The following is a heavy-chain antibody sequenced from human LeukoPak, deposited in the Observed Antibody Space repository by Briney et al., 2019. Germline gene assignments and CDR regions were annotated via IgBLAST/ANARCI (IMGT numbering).Heavy chain of an antibody. V-gene: IGHV1-18*01. CDR3: ARDYYDSSGYYYYDY. D-gene: IGHD3-22*01. Sequence: GASVKVSCKASGYTFTSYGISWVRQAPGQGLEWMGWISAYNGNANYAQKLQGRVTMTTDTSTSTAYMELRSLRSDDTAVYYCARDYYDSSGYYYYDYWVQGTMVTVSS. CDR1: GYTFTSYG. CDR2: ISAYNGNA. J-gene: IGHJ4*02.